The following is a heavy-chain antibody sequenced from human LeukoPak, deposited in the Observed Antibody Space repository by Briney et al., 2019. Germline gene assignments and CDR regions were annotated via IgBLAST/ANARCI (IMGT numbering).Heavy chain of an antibody. CDR2: ISSSSDYT. CDR1: GFTFSDYY. CDR3: ARDGDYGDYSDY. D-gene: IGHD4-17*01. J-gene: IGHJ4*02. Sequence: GGSLRLSCAASGFTFSDYYMSWIRQAPGKGLEWVSYISSSSDYTNYADSVKGRFTISRDNAKNSLYLQMNSLGAEDTAVYYCARDGDYGDYSDYWGQGTLVTVSS. V-gene: IGHV3-11*05.